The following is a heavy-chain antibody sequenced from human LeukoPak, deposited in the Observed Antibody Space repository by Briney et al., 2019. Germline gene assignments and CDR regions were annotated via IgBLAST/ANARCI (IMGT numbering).Heavy chain of an antibody. J-gene: IGHJ4*02. V-gene: IGHV3-7*01. CDR3: ARAKEDYYGSGTYSTYD. CDR1: GFTFSSYW. D-gene: IGHD3-10*01. CDR2: INEDGSEK. Sequence: GGSLRLSCAASGFTFSSYWMSWVRQAPGKGLEWVANINEDGSEKYYVDSVKGRFTISRDNAKNSLYLQMNSLRAEDTAVYYCARAKEDYYGSGTYSTYDWGQGTLVTVSS.